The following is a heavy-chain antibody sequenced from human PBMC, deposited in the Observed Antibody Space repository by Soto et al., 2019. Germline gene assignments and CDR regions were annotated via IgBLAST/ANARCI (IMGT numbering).Heavy chain of an antibody. V-gene: IGHV4-39*01. CDR2: IYYSGNT. D-gene: IGHD4-4*01. CDR1: CGSISSSTYY. CDR3: ARIRYSNYPAEYYYGMDV. Sequence: SETLSLTCTVSCGSISSSTYYWGWIRQPPGKDLEWIGSIYYSGNTYYNPSLQSRVTISVDTSKNRFSLKLNSVTAADTAVYYCARIRYSNYPAEYYYGMDVWGQGTTVT. J-gene: IGHJ6*02.